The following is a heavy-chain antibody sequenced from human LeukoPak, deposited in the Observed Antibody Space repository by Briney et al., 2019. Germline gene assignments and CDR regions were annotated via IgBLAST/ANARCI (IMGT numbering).Heavy chain of an antibody. D-gene: IGHD3-22*01. Sequence: ASVKVSCKASGYTFTSYGISWVRQAPGQGLEWMGWISAYNGNTNYAQKLQGRVTMTTDTSTSTAYMELRSLRSDDTAVYYCARDKPYYDSSGYSSPYYFDYWGQGTLVTVSS. CDR2: ISAYNGNT. J-gene: IGHJ4*02. V-gene: IGHV1-18*01. CDR1: GYTFTSYG. CDR3: ARDKPYYDSSGYSSPYYFDY.